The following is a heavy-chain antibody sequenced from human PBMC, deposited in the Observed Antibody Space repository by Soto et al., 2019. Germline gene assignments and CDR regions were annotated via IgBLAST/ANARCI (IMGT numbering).Heavy chain of an antibody. CDR1: GGSISSDGNY. J-gene: IGHJ6*02. D-gene: IGHD3-10*01. Sequence: PSETLSLTCTVSGGSISSDGNYWSWIRQHPGKGLEWIGYIYYSGSTYYNPSPKSRVTISVDTSKNQFSLKLNSVTAADTAVYYCSRARMVRGIIYYYGMDVWGQGTTVTVSS. CDR2: IYYSGST. V-gene: IGHV4-31*03. CDR3: SRARMVRGIIYYYGMDV.